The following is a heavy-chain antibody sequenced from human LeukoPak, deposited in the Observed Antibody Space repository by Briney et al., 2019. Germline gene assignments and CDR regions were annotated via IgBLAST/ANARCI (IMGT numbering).Heavy chain of an antibody. CDR1: GFTFSSYA. D-gene: IGHD1-26*01. CDR2: ISYDGSNK. J-gene: IGHJ4*02. Sequence: GGSLRLSCAASGFTFSSYAMSWVRQAPGKGLEWVAVISYDGSNKYYADSVKGRFTISRDNSKNTLYLQMNSLRAEDTAVYYCARQRGSYSLKFFDYWGQGTLVTVSS. V-gene: IGHV3-30*04. CDR3: ARQRGSYSLKFFDY.